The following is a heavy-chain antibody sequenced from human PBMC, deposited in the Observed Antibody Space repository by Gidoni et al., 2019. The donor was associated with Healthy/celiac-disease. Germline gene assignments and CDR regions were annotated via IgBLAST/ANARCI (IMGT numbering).Heavy chain of an antibody. CDR1: GFTFSDYY. V-gene: IGHV3-11*01. CDR3: ARDRGVIYSSSSGTDHFDY. D-gene: IGHD6-6*01. Sequence: RLSCAASGFTFSDYYMSWIRQAPGKGLEWVSYISSSGSTIYYADSVKGRFTISRDNAKNSLYLQMNSLRAEDTAVYYCARDRGVIYSSSSGTDHFDYWGQGTLVTVSS. CDR2: ISSSGSTI. J-gene: IGHJ4*02.